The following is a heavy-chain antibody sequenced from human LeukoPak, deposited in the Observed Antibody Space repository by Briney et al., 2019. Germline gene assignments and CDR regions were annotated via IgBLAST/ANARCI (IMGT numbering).Heavy chain of an antibody. CDR3: TTAKYVWGSCIDH. CDR2: IKEDGSEN. V-gene: IGHV3-7*03. D-gene: IGHD3-16*01. J-gene: IGHJ4*02. Sequence: GGSLRLSCAASGFIFSTYWMTWVRQAPGKGLEWVAKIKEDGSENYCANSVKGRFTISRDNAKNSLYLQMNSLRAEDTAVYYCTTAKYVWGSCIDHWGQGTLVTVSS. CDR1: GFIFSTYW.